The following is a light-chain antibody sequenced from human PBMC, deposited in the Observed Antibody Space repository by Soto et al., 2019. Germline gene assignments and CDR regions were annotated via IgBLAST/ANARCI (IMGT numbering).Light chain of an antibody. J-gene: IGKJ3*01. CDR2: DAS. CDR3: QHHNSFPH. Sequence: DIQMTQSPSSLSASVGDRVTITCQASQDISNYLNWYQQKPGKAPKLLIYDASNLETGVPSRFSGSGSGTDFTFTISSLQREHFATYYCQHHNSFPHFGPGTKVDIK. CDR1: QDISNY. V-gene: IGKV1-33*01.